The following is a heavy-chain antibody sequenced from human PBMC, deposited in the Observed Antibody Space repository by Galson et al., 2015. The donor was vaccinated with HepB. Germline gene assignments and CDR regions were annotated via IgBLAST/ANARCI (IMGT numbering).Heavy chain of an antibody. J-gene: IGHJ3*02. CDR3: AKGTNWGSNWVGAFDI. Sequence: SLRLSCAASGFTFSSYAMSWVRQAPGHGLEWVSGISASGGSTYYADSLKRRFTISRDNSKSTLYLQMNSLRAEDTAVYYCAKGTNWGSNWVGAFDIWGQGTMVTVSS. CDR1: GFTFSSYA. D-gene: IGHD7-27*01. CDR2: ISASGGST. V-gene: IGHV3-23*01.